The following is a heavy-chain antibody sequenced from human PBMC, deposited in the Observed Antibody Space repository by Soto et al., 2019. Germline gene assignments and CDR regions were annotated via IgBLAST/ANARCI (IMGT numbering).Heavy chain of an antibody. CDR3: AKEPEIWTTSSGFDY. J-gene: IGHJ4*01. V-gene: IGHV3-30*18. CDR2: ISYDGSHK. D-gene: IGHD2-2*01. Sequence: LRLSCAASGFTFNTYGIHWVRQAPGKGLEWVSVISYDGSHKYYADSVKGRFTISRDNSKNTVYLQMNSLRAEDTAVYYCAKEPEIWTTSSGFDYWGQGTLVTVSS. CDR1: GFTFNTYG.